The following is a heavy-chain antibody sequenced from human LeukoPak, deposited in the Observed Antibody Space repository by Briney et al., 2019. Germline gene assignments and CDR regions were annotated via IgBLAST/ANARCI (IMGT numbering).Heavy chain of an antibody. D-gene: IGHD1-1*01. CDR3: ARVSWFPGTSYYYMDV. V-gene: IGHV4-59*01. Sequence: SETLSLTCTVSGGSISSYYWSWIQQPPGKGLKWIGNIYYSGYTTYSPSLRSRVTISVDTSKNQFSLKLSSVTAADTAVYYCARVSWFPGTSYYYMDVWGKGTTVTVSS. J-gene: IGHJ6*03. CDR1: GGSISSYY. CDR2: IYYSGYT.